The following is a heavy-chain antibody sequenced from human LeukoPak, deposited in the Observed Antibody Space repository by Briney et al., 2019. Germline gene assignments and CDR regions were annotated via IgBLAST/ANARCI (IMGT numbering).Heavy chain of an antibody. CDR2: ISAYNGNT. J-gene: IGHJ6*02. V-gene: IGHV1-18*01. CDR3: ARVRCSGGSCYSYYYYYYGMDV. CDR1: GYTFTSYG. D-gene: IGHD2-15*01. Sequence: ASVKVSCKASGYTFTSYGISWVRQAPGQGLEWMGWISAYNGNTNYAQKLQGRVTMTTDTSTSTAYMELRSLRSDDTAVYYCARVRCSGGSCYSYYYYYYGMDVWGQGTTVTVSS.